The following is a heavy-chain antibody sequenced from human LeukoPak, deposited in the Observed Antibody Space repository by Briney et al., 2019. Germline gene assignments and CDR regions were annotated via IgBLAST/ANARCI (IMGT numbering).Heavy chain of an antibody. CDR1: GGTYSSYA. V-gene: IGHV1-69*05. J-gene: IGHJ4*02. CDR3: ARFSSGYYLDY. Sequence: ASVKVSCKASGGTYSSYAISWVRQAPGQGLEWMGRIIPIFGTANYAQKFQGRVTITTDESTSTAYMELSSLRSEDTAVYYCARFSSGYYLDYWGQGTLVTVSS. D-gene: IGHD3-22*01. CDR2: IIPIFGTA.